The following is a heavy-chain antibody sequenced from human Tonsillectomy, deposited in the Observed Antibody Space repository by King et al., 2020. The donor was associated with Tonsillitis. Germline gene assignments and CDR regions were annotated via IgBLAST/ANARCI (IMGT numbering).Heavy chain of an antibody. Sequence: QLVQSGAEVKKPGESLKISCKGSGYSFTNYWIGWVRQTPGKGLEWMGIIYPGDSDTRYSLYFQGQVTISADKSISTAYLQWSSLKASDIAMYFCARAYYDSSGTRFAFDIWGQGTMVTVSS. CDR3: ARAYYDSSGTRFAFDI. J-gene: IGHJ3*02. V-gene: IGHV5-51*01. D-gene: IGHD3-22*01. CDR2: IYPGDSDT. CDR1: GYSFTNYW.